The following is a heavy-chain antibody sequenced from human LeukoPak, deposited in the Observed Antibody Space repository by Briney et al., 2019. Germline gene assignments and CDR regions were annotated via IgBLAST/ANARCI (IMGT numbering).Heavy chain of an antibody. Sequence: GGSLTHSCQTSGLVFSNYGMHWVRQAPDKGLEWVAYVRYDARNEYYAESVNGRFIISRDNSRNTLYLQMNSLRAEDTGVYSCEKDSKSGYVSVGPDYWGLGTLVTVSS. V-gene: IGHV3-30*02. J-gene: IGHJ4*02. CDR1: GLVFSNYG. CDR2: VRYDARNE. CDR3: EKDSKSGYVSVGPDY. D-gene: IGHD5-12*01.